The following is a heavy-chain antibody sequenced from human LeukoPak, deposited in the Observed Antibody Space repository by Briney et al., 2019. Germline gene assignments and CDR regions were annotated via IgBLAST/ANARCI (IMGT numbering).Heavy chain of an antibody. V-gene: IGHV3-30*03. CDR2: ISYDGSNK. CDR3: AHHGSSGWYDAFDI. J-gene: IGHJ3*02. CDR1: GFTFSNAW. D-gene: IGHD6-19*01. Sequence: PGGSLRLSCAASGFTFSNAWMSWVRQAPGKGLEWVAVISYDGSNKYYADSVKGRFTISRDNSKNTLYLQMNSLRAEDTAVYYCAHHGSSGWYDAFDIWGQGTMVTVSS.